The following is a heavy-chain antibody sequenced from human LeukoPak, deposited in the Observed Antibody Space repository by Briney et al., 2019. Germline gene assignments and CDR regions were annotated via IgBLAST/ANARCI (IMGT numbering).Heavy chain of an antibody. CDR1: GYSFTSYW. CDR3: ARQSRDYDILTGFPAGDLDY. V-gene: IGHV5-51*01. D-gene: IGHD3-9*01. Sequence: GESLKISCKGSGYSFTSYWIGWVRQVPGKGLEWMGIIYPGDSDTRYSPSFQGQVTISADKSISTAYLQWSSLKASDTAMYYCARQSRDYDILTGFPAGDLDYWGQGTLVTVSS. CDR2: IYPGDSDT. J-gene: IGHJ4*02.